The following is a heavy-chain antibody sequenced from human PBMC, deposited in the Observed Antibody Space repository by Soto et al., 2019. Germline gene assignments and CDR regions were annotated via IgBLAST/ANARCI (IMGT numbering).Heavy chain of an antibody. Sequence: QVQLVESGGGVVQPGRSLRLSCAASGFTFSSYAMHWVRQAPGKGLEWVAVISYDGSNKYYADSVKGRFTISRDNSKNTLYLQMNSLRAEDTAVYYCANDRTQYCSGTSCYDAFDIWGQGTMVTVSS. J-gene: IGHJ3*02. CDR1: GFTFSSYA. D-gene: IGHD2-2*01. V-gene: IGHV3-30-3*02. CDR3: ANDRTQYCSGTSCYDAFDI. CDR2: ISYDGSNK.